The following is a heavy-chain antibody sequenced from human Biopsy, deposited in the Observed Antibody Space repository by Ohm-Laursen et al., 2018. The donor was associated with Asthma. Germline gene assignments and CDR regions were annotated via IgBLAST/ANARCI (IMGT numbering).Heavy chain of an antibody. CDR1: GFMFRSFG. CDR3: AKRRGYSGHDNDY. Sequence: SLRLSCAASGFMFRSFGMHWVRQAPGKGLEWVAVISCDGNHKFYEDFVKGRFTISRDNSKNTLYLQMNSLRTEDTAVYYCAKRRGYSGHDNDYWGQGTLVIVSS. J-gene: IGHJ4*02. D-gene: IGHD5-12*01. V-gene: IGHV3-30*18. CDR2: ISCDGNHK.